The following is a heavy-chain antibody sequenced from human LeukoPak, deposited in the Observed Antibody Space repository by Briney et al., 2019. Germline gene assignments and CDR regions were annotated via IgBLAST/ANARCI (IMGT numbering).Heavy chain of an antibody. CDR1: GGSFSGYY. V-gene: IGHV4-34*01. CDR3: ARGSLDCSGGSCYPIVDY. J-gene: IGHJ4*02. CDR2: INHSGST. Sequence: SETLSLTCAVYGGSFSGYYWSWIRQPPGKGLEWIGEINHSGSTNYNPSLKSRVTISVDTSKDQFSLKLSSVTAADTAVYYCARGSLDCSGGSCYPIVDYWGQGTLVTVSS. D-gene: IGHD2-15*01.